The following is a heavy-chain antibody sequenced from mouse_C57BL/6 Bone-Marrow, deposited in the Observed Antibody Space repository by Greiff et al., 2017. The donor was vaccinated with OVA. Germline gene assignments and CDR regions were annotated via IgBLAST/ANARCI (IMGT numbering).Heavy chain of an antibody. Sequence: EVHLVESGPGLVKPSQSLSLTCSVTGYSITSGYYWNWIRQFPGNKLEWMGYISYDGSNNYNPSLKNRISITRDTSKNQFFLKLNSVTTEDTATYYCARGIYYDYDEELENYFDYWGQGTTLTVSS. CDR3: ARGIYYDYDEELENYFDY. CDR2: ISYDGSN. CDR1: GYSITSGYY. J-gene: IGHJ2*01. V-gene: IGHV3-6*01. D-gene: IGHD2-4*01.